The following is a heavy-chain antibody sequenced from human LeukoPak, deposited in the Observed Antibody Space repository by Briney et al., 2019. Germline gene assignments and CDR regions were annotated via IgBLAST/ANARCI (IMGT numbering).Heavy chain of an antibody. CDR3: ARDIVVVPAAENWFDP. CDR1: GFTFSSYW. V-gene: IGHV3-7*01. D-gene: IGHD2-2*01. CDR2: IKQDGSEK. J-gene: IGHJ5*02. Sequence: GRSLRLSCAASGFTFSSYWMSWVRQAPGKGLEWVANIKQDGSEKYYVDSVKGRFTISRDNAKNSLYLQMNSLRAEDTAVYYCARDIVVVPAAENWFDPWGQGTLVTVSS.